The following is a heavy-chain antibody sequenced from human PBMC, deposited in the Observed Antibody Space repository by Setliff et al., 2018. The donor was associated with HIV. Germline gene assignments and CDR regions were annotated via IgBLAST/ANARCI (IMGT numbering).Heavy chain of an antibody. CDR1: GFTFSDYF. D-gene: IGHD1-26*01. J-gene: IGHJ4*02. Sequence: GESLKISCAASGFTFSDYFMSWIRQAPGKGLEWVSYISSSSSYTNYADSVKGRFTISRDNAKNSLYLQMNSLRAEDTAVYYCARYSGSYFDYWGQGSLVTVS. CDR3: ARYSGSYFDY. V-gene: IGHV3-11*03. CDR2: ISSSSSYT.